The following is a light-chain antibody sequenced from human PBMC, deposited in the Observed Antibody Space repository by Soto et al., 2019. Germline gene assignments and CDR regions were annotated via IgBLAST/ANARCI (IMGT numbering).Light chain of an antibody. CDR1: QSIGTW. J-gene: IGKJ2*02. CDR2: DAS. CDR3: QQYATYAPGT. V-gene: IGKV1-5*01. Sequence: DIQLTQSPSTLSASVGDRITISCRASQSIGTWLAGYQHRPGEGPKLLIHDASSLDSGVTARFSGSGSATEFSLTISSLEPGDSGAYHCQQYATYAPGTFGQGTKVEIK.